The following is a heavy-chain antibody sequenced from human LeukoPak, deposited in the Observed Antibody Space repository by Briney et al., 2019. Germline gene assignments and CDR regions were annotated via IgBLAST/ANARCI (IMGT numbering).Heavy chain of an antibody. CDR1: GFTFNNYG. J-gene: IGHJ6*03. Sequence: GGSLRLSCAASGFTFNNYGMPWVRQAPGPGLEWVAIISYEGSKKFYADSVEGRFTISRDNSKTILYLHMNSLRAEDTASYYCARSGNYYYYMDVWGKGTTVTVSS. CDR3: ARSGNYYYYMDV. V-gene: IGHV3-30*01. D-gene: IGHD1-14*01. CDR2: ISYEGSKK.